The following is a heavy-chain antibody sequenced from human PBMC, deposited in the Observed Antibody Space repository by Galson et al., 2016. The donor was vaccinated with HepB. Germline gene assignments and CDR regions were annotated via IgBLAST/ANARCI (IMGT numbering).Heavy chain of an antibody. CDR1: GYIFTSYH. D-gene: IGHD4-17*01. CDR2: IHGFQGKT. Sequence: SVKVSCKASGYIFTSYHISWVRQAPGQGLEWMGWIHGFQGKTIYAQRFQGRVTMSTDTSTTTAYLELRSLRPYDTAVYYCVRHTGDDYFDYWGQGTLATVSS. CDR3: VRHTGDDYFDY. J-gene: IGHJ4*02. V-gene: IGHV1-18*01.